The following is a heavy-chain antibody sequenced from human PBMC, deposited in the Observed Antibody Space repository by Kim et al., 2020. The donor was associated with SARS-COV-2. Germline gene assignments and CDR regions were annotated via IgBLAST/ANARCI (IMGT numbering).Heavy chain of an antibody. J-gene: IGHJ6*02. CDR2: INTNTGNP. D-gene: IGHD5-18*01. CDR1: GYTFTSYA. Sequence: ASVKVSCKASGYTFTSYAMNWVRQAPGQGLEWMGWINTNTGNPTYAQGFPGRFVFSLDTTVSTAYLQISSLKAEDTAEYYCVSGTAMVKEDYYGMDVWGQGTTVTVSS. CDR3: VSGTAMVKEDYYGMDV. V-gene: IGHV7-4-1*02.